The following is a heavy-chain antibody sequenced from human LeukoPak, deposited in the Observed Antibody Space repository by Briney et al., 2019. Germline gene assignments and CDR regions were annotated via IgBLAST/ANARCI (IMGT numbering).Heavy chain of an antibody. J-gene: IGHJ4*02. V-gene: IGHV3-21*01. CDR1: GFTFRTYS. CDR2: ITSSSAYI. Sequence: GGSLRLSCAASGFTFRTYSIIWVRQAPGKGLEWVASITSSSAYIYYGDSVKGRVRISRDNAKNSLYLQMTALIAEDTAVYYCARDPPNNGYDFDYWGQGILVTVSS. CDR3: ARDPPNNGYDFDY. D-gene: IGHD3-22*01.